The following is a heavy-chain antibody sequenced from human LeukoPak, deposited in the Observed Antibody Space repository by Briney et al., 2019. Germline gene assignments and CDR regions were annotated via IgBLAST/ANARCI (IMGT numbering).Heavy chain of an antibody. CDR2: IYYSGST. CDR3: ARDRPPPLYDTTVYSARWFTP. V-gene: IGHV4-59*12. D-gene: IGHD3-22*01. J-gene: IGHJ5*02. CDR1: GGSISGSY. Sequence: SETLSLTCTVSGGSISGSYWSWLRQPPGKRLEWIGYIYYSGSTNYNPSLKSRVTISLDTSKNQFSLKLTSVTASDTPVYYWARDRPPPLYDTTVYSARWFTPGGQATLVPVP.